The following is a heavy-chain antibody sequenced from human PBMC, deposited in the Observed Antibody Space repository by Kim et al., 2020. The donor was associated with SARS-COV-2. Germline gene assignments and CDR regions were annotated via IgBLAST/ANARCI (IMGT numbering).Heavy chain of an antibody. CDR3: TRDVAVGPMEPDAIDI. CDR1: GFTLSGHY. CDR2: IRDKTKSSTT. D-gene: IGHD1-1*01. V-gene: IGHV3-72*01. Sequence: GGSLRLSCAASGFTLSGHYMDWVRQAPGKGLEWVARIRDKTKSSTTEYAASVKGRFSISRDDSTNSLYLQMNSLKIEDTAVYYCTRDVAVGPMEPDAIDIWGQGTKVTVSS. J-gene: IGHJ3*02.